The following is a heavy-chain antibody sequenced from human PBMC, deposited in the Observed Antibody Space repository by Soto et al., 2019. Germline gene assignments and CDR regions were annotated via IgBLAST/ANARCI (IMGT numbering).Heavy chain of an antibody. CDR1: GGSISSYY. D-gene: IGHD6-13*01. CDR2: IYTSGST. Sequence: SETLSLTCTVSGGSISSYYWSWIRQPAGKGLEWIGRIYTSGSTNYNPSLKSRVTMSVDTSKNQFSLKLSSVTAADTAVYYCARASIAARPYGSSWYPLFDYWGQGTLVTVSS. V-gene: IGHV4-4*07. CDR3: ARASIAARPYGSSWYPLFDY. J-gene: IGHJ4*02.